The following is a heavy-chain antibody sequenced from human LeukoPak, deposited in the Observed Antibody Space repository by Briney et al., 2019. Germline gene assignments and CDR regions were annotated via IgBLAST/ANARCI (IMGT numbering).Heavy chain of an antibody. V-gene: IGHV3-30-3*01. CDR1: GFTFSSYA. J-gene: IGHJ4*02. CDR2: ISYDGSNK. D-gene: IGHD5-12*01. CDR3: ARAPSYSGYDWVKQWPNLMVEY. Sequence: PGRSLRLSCAASGFTFSSYAMHWVRQAPGKGLEWVAVISYDGSNKYYADSVEGRFTISRDNSKNTLYLQMNSLRAEDTAVYYCARAPSYSGYDWVKQWPNLMVEYWGQGTLVTVSS.